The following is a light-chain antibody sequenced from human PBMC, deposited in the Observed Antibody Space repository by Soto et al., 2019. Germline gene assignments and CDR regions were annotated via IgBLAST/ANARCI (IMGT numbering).Light chain of an antibody. V-gene: IGKV3-20*01. CDR1: QSLASNY. CDR2: TAS. CDR3: QHYESSLPSYT. J-gene: IGKJ2*01. Sequence: EIVLTQSPGTLSLSPGERATLSCRASQSLASNYLAWYQQKPGQAPRLLIYTASTRATGIPDRFSGSGSGTDFTLTISRLEPEDFALYYCQHYESSLPSYTFGQGTKLEVK.